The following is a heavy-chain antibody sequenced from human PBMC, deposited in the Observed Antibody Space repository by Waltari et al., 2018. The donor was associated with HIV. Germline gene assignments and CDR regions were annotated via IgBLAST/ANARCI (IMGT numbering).Heavy chain of an antibody. J-gene: IGHJ6*02. Sequence: QVHLVESGGGVVQPGGSLKLSCAASGFPFSTYLMHWVRQAPGKGLEWVTFIYYDGNNKNYADSVKGRFTISRDNSKKTLYLQMNSLRHEDTAVYYCARGGLAISPAGTRLYTGMDVWGQGTTVTVSS. V-gene: IGHV3-30*02. D-gene: IGHD6-13*01. CDR2: IYYDGNNK. CDR3: ARGGLAISPAGTRLYTGMDV. CDR1: GFPFSTYL.